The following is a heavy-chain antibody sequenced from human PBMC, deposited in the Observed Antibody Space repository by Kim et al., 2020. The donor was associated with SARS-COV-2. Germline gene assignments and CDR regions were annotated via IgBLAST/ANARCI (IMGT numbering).Heavy chain of an antibody. CDR2: ISYDGSNK. D-gene: IGHD6-13*01. V-gene: IGHV3-30-3*01. Sequence: GGSLRLSCAASGFTFSSYAMHWVRQAPGKGLEWVAVISYDGSNKYYADSVKGRFTISRDNSKNTLYLQMNSLRAEDTAVYYCAGSHEGYYYFDYWGQGTLVTVSS. CDR1: GFTFSSYA. J-gene: IGHJ4*02. CDR3: AGSHEGYYYFDY.